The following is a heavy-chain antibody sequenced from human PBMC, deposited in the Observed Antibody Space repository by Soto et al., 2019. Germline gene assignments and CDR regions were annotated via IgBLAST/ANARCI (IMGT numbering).Heavy chain of an antibody. CDR3: ARPYSSSWDIDY. D-gene: IGHD6-13*01. Sequence: GESLKISCKGSGYSFTSYSITWVRQMPGKGLEWMGRIDPTDSYTNYSPSFQGHVTISADKSINTAYLQWSSLKASDSAMYYCARPYSSSWDIDYWGQGTLVTVSS. CDR2: IDPTDSYT. V-gene: IGHV5-10-1*01. CDR1: GYSFTSYS. J-gene: IGHJ4*02.